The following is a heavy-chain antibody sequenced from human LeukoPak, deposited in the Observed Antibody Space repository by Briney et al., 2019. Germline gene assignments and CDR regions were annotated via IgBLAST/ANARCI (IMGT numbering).Heavy chain of an antibody. V-gene: IGHV4-59*12. CDR3: ARGQKYRYGYTVTELGSGYFEY. Sequence: SETLSLTCTVSGGSISNYYWSWIRQPPGKGLEWVGYIYYSGRTRYNPSLKSPVTISVDTSKNQFSLRLSSVTAADTAVYFCARGQKYRYGYTVTELGSGYFEYWGQGTLVTVSS. CDR1: GGSISNYY. D-gene: IGHD5-18*01. CDR2: IYYSGRT. J-gene: IGHJ4*02.